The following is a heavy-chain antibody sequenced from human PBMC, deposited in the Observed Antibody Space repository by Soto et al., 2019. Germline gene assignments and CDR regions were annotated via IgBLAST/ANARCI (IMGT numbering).Heavy chain of an antibody. J-gene: IGHJ4*02. V-gene: IGHV1-69*04. CDR3: AREEGSGVGATCIDY. CDR2: IIPILGIA. Sequence: ASVNVSCKASGGTFSSYTISWVRQAPGQGLEWMGRIIPILGIANYAQKFQGRVTITADKSTSTAYMELSSLRSEDTAVYYCAREEGSGVGATCIDYWGQGTLVTVSS. D-gene: IGHD1-26*01. CDR1: GGTFSSYT.